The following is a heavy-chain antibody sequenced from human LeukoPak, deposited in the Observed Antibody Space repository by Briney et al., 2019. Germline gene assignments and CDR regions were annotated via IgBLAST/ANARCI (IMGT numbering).Heavy chain of an antibody. Sequence: GGSLRLSCAASGFTFSTFAMIWVRQPPGKGLEWVSSIFPSGGEIHYADSVRGRFTISRDNSKSTLSLQMNSLRAEDTAIYYCATYRQVLLPFESWGQGILVTVSS. CDR1: GFTFSTFA. V-gene: IGHV3-23*01. CDR2: IFPSGGEI. J-gene: IGHJ4*02. D-gene: IGHD2-8*02. CDR3: ATYRQVLLPFES.